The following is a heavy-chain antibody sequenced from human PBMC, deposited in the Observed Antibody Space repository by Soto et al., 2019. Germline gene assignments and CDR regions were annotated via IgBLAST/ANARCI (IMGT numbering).Heavy chain of an antibody. CDR2: ISGSGGST. J-gene: IGHJ4*02. Sequence: GGSLRLSCAASGFTFTNYGMSWVRQAPGKGLEWVSGISGSGGSTYYADSVKGRFTISRDNSKNTLYLQMNSLRAEDTASYYCASYYYDSSGYYHYFDYWGQGTLVTVSS. CDR1: GFTFTNYG. V-gene: IGHV3-23*01. CDR3: ASYYYDSSGYYHYFDY. D-gene: IGHD3-22*01.